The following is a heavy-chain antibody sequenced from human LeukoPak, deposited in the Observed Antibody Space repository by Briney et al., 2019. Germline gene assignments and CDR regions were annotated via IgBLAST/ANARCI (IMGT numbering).Heavy chain of an antibody. CDR1: GFTFSSYD. D-gene: IGHD5-24*01. V-gene: IGHV3-23*01. J-gene: IGHJ5*02. CDR3: ARGERWLQSNSKYNWFDP. CDR2: IRPSGDNT. Sequence: SGGSLRLSCAASGFTFSSYDMTWVRQAPGRGLEWVSSIRPSGDNTYYGDSVKGRFTISRDNSKNTLYLQMNSLRAEDTAVYYCARGERWLQSNSKYNWFDPWGQGTLVTVSS.